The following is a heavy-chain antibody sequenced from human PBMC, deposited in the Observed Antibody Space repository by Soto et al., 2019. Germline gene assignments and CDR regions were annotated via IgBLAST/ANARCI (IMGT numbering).Heavy chain of an antibody. CDR1: GGTFSSYT. CDR2: IIPILNIS. J-gene: IGHJ6*03. D-gene: IGHD4-4*01. CDR3: ATSFYNDYIPGVQYYYDMDV. Sequence: QVQLVQSGAEVKKPGSSVKVSCKASGGTFSSYTINWVRQAPGQGLEWMGRIIPILNISNFAQRVQGRVTITADKFMTAAYMELSSLRSEDTAVYYCATSFYNDYIPGVQYYYDMDVWGKGTTVTVSS. V-gene: IGHV1-69*02.